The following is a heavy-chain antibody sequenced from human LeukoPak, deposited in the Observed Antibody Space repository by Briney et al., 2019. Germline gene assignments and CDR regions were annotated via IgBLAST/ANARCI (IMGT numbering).Heavy chain of an antibody. Sequence: SETLSLTCTVSGGPISSYYWSWIRQPAGKGLEWIGRIYTSGSTNYNPSLKSRVTMSVDTSKNQFSLKLSSVTAADTAVYYCARGATYYYGSGSFNWFDPWGQGTLVTVSS. D-gene: IGHD3-10*01. CDR2: IYTSGST. J-gene: IGHJ5*02. V-gene: IGHV4-4*07. CDR3: ARGATYYYGSGSFNWFDP. CDR1: GGPISSYY.